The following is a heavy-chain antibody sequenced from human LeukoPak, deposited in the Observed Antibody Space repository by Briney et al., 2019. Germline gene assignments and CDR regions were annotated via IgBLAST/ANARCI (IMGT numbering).Heavy chain of an antibody. D-gene: IGHD6-13*01. CDR2: ISSSSSYI. V-gene: IGHV3-21*01. J-gene: IGHJ3*02. Sequence: GGSPRLSCAASGFTFSSYSMNWVRQAPGKGLEWVSSISSSSSYIYYADSVKGRFTISRDNAKNSLYLQMNSLRAEDTAVYYCARVGPEAAAGMGNAFDIWGQGTMVTVSS. CDR1: GFTFSSYS. CDR3: ARVGPEAAAGMGNAFDI.